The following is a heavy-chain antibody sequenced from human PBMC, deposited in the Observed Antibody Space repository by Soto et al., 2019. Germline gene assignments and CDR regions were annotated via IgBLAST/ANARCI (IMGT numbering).Heavy chain of an antibody. J-gene: IGHJ4*02. D-gene: IGHD3-22*01. CDR2: IYYSGST. Sequence: SETLSLTCTVSGGSISSYYWSWIRQPPGKGLEWIGYIYYSGSTNYNPSLKSRVTISVDTSKNQFSLKLSSVTAADTAVYYCARDRPGYYDSSGYSYFDYWGQGTLVTVSS. V-gene: IGHV4-59*01. CDR1: GGSISSYY. CDR3: ARDRPGYYDSSGYSYFDY.